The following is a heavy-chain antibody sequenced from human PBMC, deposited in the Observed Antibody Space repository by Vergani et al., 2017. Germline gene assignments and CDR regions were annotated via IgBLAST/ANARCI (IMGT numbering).Heavy chain of an antibody. CDR3: ARGDYSDSSGSRYSTGAFDI. CDR2: INHSGST. Sequence: QVQLQQWGAGLLKASETLSLTCAVYGGSFSSYYWSWIRQPPGKGLEWIGEINHSGSTKNTPSLKGRVTILVDTSKNQFSLRLSSVTAADTAVYYCARGDYSDSSGSRYSTGAFDIWGQGTMVTVSS. D-gene: IGHD3-22*01. CDR1: GGSFSSYY. V-gene: IGHV4-34*01. J-gene: IGHJ3*02.